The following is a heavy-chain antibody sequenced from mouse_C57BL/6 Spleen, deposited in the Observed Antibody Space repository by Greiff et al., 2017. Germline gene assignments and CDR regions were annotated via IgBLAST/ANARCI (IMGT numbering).Heavy chain of an antibody. CDR1: GYAFSSSW. V-gene: IGHV1-82*01. J-gene: IGHJ4*01. CDR2: IYPGDGDT. D-gene: IGHD1-1*01. CDR3: ASEGMITTVVAENAMDY. Sequence: VQLQQSGPELVKPGASVKISCKASGYAFSSSWMNWVKQRPGKGLAWIGQIYPGDGDTNYNGKFKGKATMTADKSSSTAYMQLSSLTSEDSAVYFCASEGMITTVVAENAMDYWGQGTSVTVSS.